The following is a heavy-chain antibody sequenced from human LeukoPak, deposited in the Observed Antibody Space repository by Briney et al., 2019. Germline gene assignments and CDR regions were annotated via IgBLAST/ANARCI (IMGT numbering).Heavy chain of an antibody. Sequence: PSETLSLTCTVSGGSISSSSYYWGWIRQPPGKGLEWIGSIYYSGGTYYNPSLKSRVTISVDTSKNQFSLKLSSVTAADTAVYYCARSYYYYYMDVWGKGTTVTVSS. J-gene: IGHJ6*03. CDR3: ARSYYYYYMDV. V-gene: IGHV4-39*01. CDR2: IYYSGGT. CDR1: GGSISSSSYY.